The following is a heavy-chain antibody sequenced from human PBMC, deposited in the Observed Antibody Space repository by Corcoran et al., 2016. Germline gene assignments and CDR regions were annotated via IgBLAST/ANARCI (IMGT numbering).Heavy chain of an antibody. J-gene: IGHJ6*02. CDR2: IYYSGST. V-gene: IGHV4-39*07. CDR1: GGSISSSSYY. CDR3: ARVQIGDFWSGYYPYYYYGMDV. D-gene: IGHD3-3*01. Sequence: QLQLQESGPGLVKPSETLSLTCTVSGGSISSSSYYWGWIRQPPGKGLEWIGSIYYSGSTYYNPSLKSRVTISVDTSKNQFSLKLSCVTAADTAVYYCARVQIGDFWSGYYPYYYYGMDVWGQGTTVTVSS.